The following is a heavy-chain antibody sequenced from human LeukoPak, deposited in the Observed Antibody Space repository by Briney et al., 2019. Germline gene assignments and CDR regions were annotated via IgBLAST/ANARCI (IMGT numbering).Heavy chain of an antibody. CDR1: VGTFSTYA. CDR2: IIPIFGTA. J-gene: IGHJ6*03. V-gene: IGHV1-69*06. D-gene: IGHD5-12*01. Sequence: AVKVSCKASVGTFSTYASSWVRQAAGQGREGMGRIIPIFGTANYAQKFQGRVTITADKSTSTAYLELSSLRSEDTAVYYCADGDSGQPYYYYYMDVWGKGTTVTVSS. CDR3: ADGDSGQPYYYYYMDV.